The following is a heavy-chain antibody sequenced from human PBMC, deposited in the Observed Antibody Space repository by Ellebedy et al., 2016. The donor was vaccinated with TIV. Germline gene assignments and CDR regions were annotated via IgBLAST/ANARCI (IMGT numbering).Heavy chain of an antibody. CDR2: ISSERYGGRP. J-gene: IGHJ4*02. Sequence: GESLKISCAASGFTFSSYAMSWVRQAPGKGLEWVGFISSERYGGRPEHAASLKGRFTISRDDWNSIVYLQMNSLQSEDTAMYYCTRNPRKGGDRYPFDFWGQGTLVTVSS. CDR1: GFTFSSYA. V-gene: IGHV3-49*04. D-gene: IGHD2-21*02. CDR3: TRNPRKGGDRYPFDF.